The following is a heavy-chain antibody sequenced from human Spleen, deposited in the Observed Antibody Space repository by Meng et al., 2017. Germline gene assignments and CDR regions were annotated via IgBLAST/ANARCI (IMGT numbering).Heavy chain of an antibody. D-gene: IGHD3-22*01. J-gene: IGHJ4*02. V-gene: IGHV3-74*03. CDR1: GFTFSNAW. CDR2: ISGDGSST. CDR3: ARDYYDSSGYYYVGVGDY. Sequence: GESLKISCAASGFTFSNAWMHWVRQAPGKGLVWVSRISGDGSSTTYADSVKGRFTISRDNAKSTLYLQMNSLRAEDTAVYYCARDYYDSSGYYYVGVGDYWGQGTLVTVSS.